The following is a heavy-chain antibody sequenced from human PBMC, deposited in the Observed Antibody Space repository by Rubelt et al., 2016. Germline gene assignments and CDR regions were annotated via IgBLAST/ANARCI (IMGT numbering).Heavy chain of an antibody. CDR3: ANRKDFDY. CDR1: GGSISSSSYY. J-gene: IGHJ4*02. CDR2: ISGSGGST. Sequence: VQLQQWGAGLLKPSETLSLTCTVSGGSISSSSYYWGWVRQAPGKGLEWVSAISGSGGSTYYADSVKGRFTISRDKSKNTLYLQMNSLRAEDTAVYYCANRKDFDYWGQGTLVTVSS. V-gene: IGHV3-23*01.